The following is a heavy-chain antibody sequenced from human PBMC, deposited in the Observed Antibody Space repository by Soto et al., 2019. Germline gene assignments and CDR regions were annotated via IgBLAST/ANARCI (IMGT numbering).Heavy chain of an antibody. CDR1: GYIFSSYA. CDR2: NSAYTGDT. CDR3: ARIGTVRTYFDY. Sequence: QVHLVQSGAEVKKPGASVKVSCKASGYIFSSYAVTWVRQAPGQGLEWMGWNSAYTGDTNYTQNLQDRVTMTTDTSTTTAYMELRGLRYDDTAVFYCARIGTVRTYFDYWGQGTLITVSS. D-gene: IGHD4-17*01. J-gene: IGHJ4*02. V-gene: IGHV1-18*01.